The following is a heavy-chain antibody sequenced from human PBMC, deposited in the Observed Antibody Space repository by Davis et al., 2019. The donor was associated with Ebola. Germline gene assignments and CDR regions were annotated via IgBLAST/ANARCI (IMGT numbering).Heavy chain of an antibody. CDR3: ARGYDFWSGYMN. D-gene: IGHD3-3*01. J-gene: IGHJ4*02. CDR1: GFTFSSYA. Sequence: GESLKISCAASGFTFSSYAMHWVRQAPGKGLEWVAVISYDGSNKYYADSVKGRFTISRDNSKNTLYLQMNSLRAEDTAVYYCARGYDFWSGYMNWGQGTLVTVSS. V-gene: IGHV3-30-3*01. CDR2: ISYDGSNK.